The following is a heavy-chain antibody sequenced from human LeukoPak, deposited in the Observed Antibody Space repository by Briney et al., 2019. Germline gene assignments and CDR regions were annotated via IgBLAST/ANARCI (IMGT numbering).Heavy chain of an antibody. CDR2: INPNSGGT. D-gene: IGHD3-22*01. Sequence: ASVKVSCKASGYTFTGYYMHWVRQAPGQGLEWMGWINPNSGGTNYAQKFQGRVTMTRDTSISTAYMELSRLRSDDTAVYYCARGRDSSGYYAFDIWGQGTMVTASS. CDR1: GYTFTGYY. V-gene: IGHV1-2*02. CDR3: ARGRDSSGYYAFDI. J-gene: IGHJ3*02.